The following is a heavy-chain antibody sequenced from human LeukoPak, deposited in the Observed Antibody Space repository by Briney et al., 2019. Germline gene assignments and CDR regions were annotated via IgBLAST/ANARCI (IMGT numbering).Heavy chain of an antibody. CDR2: IYHSGST. V-gene: IGHV4-30-2*01. J-gene: IGHJ4*02. Sequence: SETLSLTCAVSGGSISSGGYSWSWIRQPPGKGLEWIGYIYHSGSTYYNPSLKSRVTISVDRSKNQFSLKLSSVTAADTAVYYCARGGRYYYILTGYYPYYFDYWGQGTLVTVSS. D-gene: IGHD3-9*01. CDR1: GGSISSGGYS. CDR3: ARGGRYYYILTGYYPYYFDY.